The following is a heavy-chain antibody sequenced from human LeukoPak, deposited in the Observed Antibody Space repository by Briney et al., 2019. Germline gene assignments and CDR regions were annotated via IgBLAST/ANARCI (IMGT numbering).Heavy chain of an antibody. Sequence: PRGSLRHSCAAPGFTFSTYEINSVCPAPGKGLEWRSYISSSGGTLYYADPVKGRFTISRDNAKNSLYLHMNSLRAEDTAVYYCARGARGYTYGRFDYWGQGTLVTVSS. D-gene: IGHD5-18*01. CDR2: ISSSGGTL. J-gene: IGHJ4*02. CDR3: ARGARGYTYGRFDY. V-gene: IGHV3-48*03. CDR1: GFTFSTYE.